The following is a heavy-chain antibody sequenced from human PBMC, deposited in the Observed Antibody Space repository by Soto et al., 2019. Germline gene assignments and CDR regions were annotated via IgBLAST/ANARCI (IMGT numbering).Heavy chain of an antibody. CDR1: GGSISSYY. V-gene: IGHV4-59*01. J-gene: IGHJ3*02. Sequence: SETLSLTCTVSGGSISSYYWSWIRQPPGKGLEWIGYFYYSGSTNYNPSLKSRVTISVDTSKNQFSLKLSSVTAADTAVYYCAKGGWMLFDIWGQGTMVTVSS. CDR2: FYYSGST. D-gene: IGHD2-2*03. CDR3: AKGGWMLFDI.